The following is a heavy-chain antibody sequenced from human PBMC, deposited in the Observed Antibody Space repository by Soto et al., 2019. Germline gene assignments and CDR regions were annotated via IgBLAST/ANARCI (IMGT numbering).Heavy chain of an antibody. CDR3: ARSHCSGGSCYADY. CDR1: GGSFSGHY. V-gene: IGHV4-34*01. Sequence: SETLSLTCAVYGGSFSGHYWSWIRQPPGKGLEWIGEINHSGSTNYNPSLKSRVTMSVDTSKNQLSLKLSPVTAADTAVYYCARSHCSGGSCYADYWGQGTLVTVSS. J-gene: IGHJ4*02. CDR2: INHSGST. D-gene: IGHD2-15*01.